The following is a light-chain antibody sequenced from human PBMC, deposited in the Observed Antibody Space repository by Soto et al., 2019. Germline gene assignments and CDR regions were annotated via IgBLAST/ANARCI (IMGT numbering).Light chain of an antibody. CDR1: QSVLYSSNNNNY. CDR2: WAS. J-gene: IGKJ1*01. V-gene: IGKV4-1*01. Sequence: DIVMTQSPDSLALSLGERATINCKSSQSVLYSSNNNNYLAWYQQKQRQPPKLLIYWASTRESGVPDRCSGSGSGTDFTLTISSLQAEDVAVYYCQLYYATPWTFGQGTKVEIK. CDR3: QLYYATPWT.